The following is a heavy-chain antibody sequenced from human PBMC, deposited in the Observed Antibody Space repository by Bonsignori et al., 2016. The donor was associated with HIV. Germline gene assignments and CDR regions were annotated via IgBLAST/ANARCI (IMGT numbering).Heavy chain of an antibody. J-gene: IGHJ4*02. CDR2: IIPIFGTA. CDR3: ARGNWGSLAFDY. V-gene: IGHV1-69*01. Sequence: WVRQAPGQGLEWMGGIIPIFGTANYAQKFQGRVTITADESTSTAYMELSSLRSEDTAVYYCARGNWGSLAFDYWGQGTLVTVSS. D-gene: IGHD7-27*01.